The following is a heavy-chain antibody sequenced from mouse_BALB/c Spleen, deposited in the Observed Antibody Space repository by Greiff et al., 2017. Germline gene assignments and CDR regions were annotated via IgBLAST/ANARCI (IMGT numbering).Heavy chain of an antibody. CDR2: ISDGGSYT. CDR1: GFTFSDYY. Sequence: EVQVVESGGGLVKPGGSLKLSCAASGFTFSDYYMYWVRQTPEKRLEWVATISDGGSYTYYPDSVKGRFTISRDNAKNNLYLQMSSLKSEDTAMYYCAREGYWGAGTTLTGSS. CDR3: AREGY. J-gene: IGHJ2*01. V-gene: IGHV5-4*02.